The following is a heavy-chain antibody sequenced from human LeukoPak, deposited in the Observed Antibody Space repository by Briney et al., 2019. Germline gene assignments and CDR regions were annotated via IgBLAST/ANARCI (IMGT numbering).Heavy chain of an antibody. D-gene: IGHD1-26*01. CDR2: IIPIFGTA. V-gene: IGHV1-69*13. CDR3: ARDLGGSFNSVDWFDP. Sequence: ASVKVSCKASGGTFSSYAISWVRQAPGQGLEWMGGIIPIFGTANYAQKFQGRVTITADESTSTAYMELSSLRSEGTAVYYCARDLGGSFNSVDWFDPWGQGTLVTVSS. J-gene: IGHJ5*02. CDR1: GGTFSSYA.